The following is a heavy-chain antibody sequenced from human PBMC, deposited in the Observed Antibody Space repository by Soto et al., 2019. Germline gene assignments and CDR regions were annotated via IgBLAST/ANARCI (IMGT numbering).Heavy chain of an antibody. Sequence: EVQLVESGGGLVQPGGSLRLSCAASGFTVSSNHMSWVRQAPGKGLEWVSLIYSGGSTYYADSVKGRFTFSRDNSKHALYLRMNSLRAEDTAVYYCAGPGEQHRYWGQGTLVTVSS. CDR2: IYSGGST. D-gene: IGHD3-16*01. CDR3: AGPGEQHRY. V-gene: IGHV3-66*01. CDR1: GFTVSSNH. J-gene: IGHJ4*02.